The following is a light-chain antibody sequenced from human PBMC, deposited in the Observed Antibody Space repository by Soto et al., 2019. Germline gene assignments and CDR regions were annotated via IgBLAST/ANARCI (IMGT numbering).Light chain of an antibody. CDR3: CSYVGSYTGL. J-gene: IGLJ1*01. Sequence: QSALTQPRSVSGSPGQSVTISCAGTTNDVGGYNYVSSYQQHPGKAPKLMIYDVSKRPSGVPDRFSGSKSGNTASLTISGLQAEDEADYYCCSYVGSYTGLFGTGTKLTVL. CDR1: TNDVGGYNY. CDR2: DVS. V-gene: IGLV2-11*01.